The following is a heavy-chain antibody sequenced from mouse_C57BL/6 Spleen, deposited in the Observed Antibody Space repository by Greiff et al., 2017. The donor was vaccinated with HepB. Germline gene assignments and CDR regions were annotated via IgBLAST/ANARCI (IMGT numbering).Heavy chain of an antibody. Sequence: EVKLMESGGGLVQPGGSMKLSCVASGFTFSNYWMNWVRQSPEKGLEWVAQIRLKSDNYATHYAESVKGRFTISRDDSKSSVYLQMNNLRAEDTGIYYCTPHYYGSSYGYFDVWGTGTTVTVSS. CDR3: TPHYYGSSYGYFDV. V-gene: IGHV6-3*01. J-gene: IGHJ1*03. CDR1: GFTFSNYW. CDR2: IRLKSDNYAT. D-gene: IGHD1-1*01.